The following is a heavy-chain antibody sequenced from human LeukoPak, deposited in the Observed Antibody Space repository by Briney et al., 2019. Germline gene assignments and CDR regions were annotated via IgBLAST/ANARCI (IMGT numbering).Heavy chain of an antibody. D-gene: IGHD3-22*01. J-gene: IGHJ4*02. Sequence: PGGSLRLSCLTSGFTLSTNAMSWVRQAPGKGLEWISGISGSGASTYYADSVKGRFTISRDNSKNTLYLQMNSLRAEDTAVYYCANSYYDSSGSDPSFDYWGQGTLVTVSS. CDR3: ANSYYDSSGSDPSFDY. CDR1: GFTLSTNA. CDR2: ISGSGAST. V-gene: IGHV3-23*01.